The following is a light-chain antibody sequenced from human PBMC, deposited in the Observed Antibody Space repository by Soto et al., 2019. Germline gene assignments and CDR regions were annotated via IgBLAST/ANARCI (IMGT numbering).Light chain of an antibody. CDR3: SSYTSSSTLGV. CDR1: RSDVGGYNY. V-gene: IGLV2-14*01. Sequence: SVRTQPPPVSGSPGQSITISCTGTRSDVGGYNYVSWYQQHPGKAPKLMIYDVSNRPSGVSNRFSGSKSGNTASLTISGLQAEDEADYYCSSYTSSSTLGVFGTGTKVTVL. J-gene: IGLJ1*01. CDR2: DVS.